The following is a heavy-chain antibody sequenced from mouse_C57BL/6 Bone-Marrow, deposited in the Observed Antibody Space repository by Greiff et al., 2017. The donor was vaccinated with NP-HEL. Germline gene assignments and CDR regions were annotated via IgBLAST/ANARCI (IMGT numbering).Heavy chain of an antibody. V-gene: IGHV5-16*01. J-gene: IGHJ2*01. CDR2: INYDGSST. D-gene: IGHD3-2*02. CDR3: ARGQLRLHTYYFDY. Sequence: EVKLVESEPGLVQPGSSMKLSCTASGFSFSDYYMAWVRQVPGKGLEWVANINYDGSSTFYLASLKSRFIISIDNEKNMLYQQMSSLKSEDKATYYCARGQLRLHTYYFDYWGQGTTLTVSS. CDR1: GFSFSDYY.